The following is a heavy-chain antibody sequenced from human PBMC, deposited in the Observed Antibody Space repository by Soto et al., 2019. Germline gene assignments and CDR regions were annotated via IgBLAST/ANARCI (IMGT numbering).Heavy chain of an antibody. CDR3: AHSMGYCSGGSCYLGY. D-gene: IGHD2-15*01. CDR2: IYWNDDK. V-gene: IGHV2-5*01. J-gene: IGHJ4*02. CDR1: GFSLSTSGVG. Sequence: QITLKESGPTLVNPTQTLTLTCTFSGFSLSTSGVGVGWIRQPPGKALEWLALIYWNDDKRYSPSLKSRLTITKDTSKNQVVLTMTNMDPVDTATYYCAHSMGYCSGGSCYLGYWGQGTLVTVSS.